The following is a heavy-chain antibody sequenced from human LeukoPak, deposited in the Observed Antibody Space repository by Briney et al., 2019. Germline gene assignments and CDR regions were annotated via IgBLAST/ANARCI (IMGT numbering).Heavy chain of an antibody. D-gene: IGHD6-19*01. Sequence: GESLKISCKGSGYRFTNYWIGWARQMPGKGLEWMGIIYPGDSDTRYSPSFQGQVTISADTSISTAYLQWSSLKASDTAMYYCGRREGGWYLDYWGQGTLVTVSS. V-gene: IGHV5-51*01. CDR1: GYRFTNYW. CDR3: GRREGGWYLDY. CDR2: IYPGDSDT. J-gene: IGHJ4*02.